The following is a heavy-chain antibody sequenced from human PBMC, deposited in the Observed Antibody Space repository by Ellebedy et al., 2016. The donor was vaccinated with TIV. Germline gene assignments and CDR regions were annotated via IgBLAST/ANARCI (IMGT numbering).Heavy chain of an antibody. CDR1: GVSISSSRYY. CDR2: IYYRGTT. Sequence: SETLCLTCTVSGVSISSSRYYWGWIRQPPGRGLQWIGHIYYRGTTYYNPSLKSRITISLDTSRNELSLKLTSVTAADTAVYYCARLNADYLADSFDLWGQGTMVTVSS. J-gene: IGHJ3*01. CDR3: ARLNADYLADSFDL. D-gene: IGHD4-17*01. V-gene: IGHV4-39*07.